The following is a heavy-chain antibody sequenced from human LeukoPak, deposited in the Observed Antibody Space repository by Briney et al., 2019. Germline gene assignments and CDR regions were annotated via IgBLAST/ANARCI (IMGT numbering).Heavy chain of an antibody. CDR1: GGSISSYY. V-gene: IGHV4-59*01. CDR2: IYYSGST. CDR3: ARANRGYSGYELDY. D-gene: IGHD5-12*01. J-gene: IGHJ4*02. Sequence: PSETLSLTCTVSGGSISSYYWSWIRQPPGQGLGWSGYIYYSGSTNYNPSLMSRVTISVDTSTNQFSLKLSSVTAADTAMYYCARANRGYSGYELDYCGQGTLVTVSS.